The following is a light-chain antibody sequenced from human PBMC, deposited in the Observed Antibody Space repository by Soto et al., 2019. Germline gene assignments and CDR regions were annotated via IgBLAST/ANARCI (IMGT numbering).Light chain of an antibody. Sequence: QLVLTQSPSASASLGASVNLTCTLSSSHSRYAIAWHQQQPEKGHRYLMKVNSDGSHNKGDGIPDRFSGSSSGAERYLTISSLQSEDEADYYCQTWGAGIRVFGGGTKLTVL. CDR1: SSHSRYA. J-gene: IGLJ2*01. CDR2: VNSDGSH. V-gene: IGLV4-69*01. CDR3: QTWGAGIRV.